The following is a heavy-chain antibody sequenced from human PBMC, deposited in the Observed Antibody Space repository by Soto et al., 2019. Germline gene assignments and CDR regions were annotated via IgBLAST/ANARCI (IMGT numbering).Heavy chain of an antibody. D-gene: IGHD3-10*01. CDR3: ARDSYYGSGSYYTQHYGMDV. Sequence: GWSLRLSCAASVFTFSSYEMNWVRQAPGKGLEWVSYISSSGSTIYYADSVKGRFTISRDNAKNSLYLQMNSLRAEDTAVYYCARDSYYGSGSYYTQHYGMDVWGQGTTVTVSS. CDR1: VFTFSSYE. V-gene: IGHV3-48*03. CDR2: ISSSGSTI. J-gene: IGHJ6*02.